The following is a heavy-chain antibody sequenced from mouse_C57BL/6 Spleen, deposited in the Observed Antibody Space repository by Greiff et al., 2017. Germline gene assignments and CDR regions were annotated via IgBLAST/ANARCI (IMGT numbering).Heavy chain of an antibody. CDR3: ARSNYGNAMDY. V-gene: IGHV1-19*01. CDR1: GYTFTDYY. D-gene: IGHD2-5*01. J-gene: IGHJ4*01. CDR2: INPYNGGT. Sequence: EVQLQQSGPVLVKPGASVKMSCKASGYTFTDYYMNWVKQSHGKSLEWIGVINPYNGGTSYNQKFKGKATLTVDKSSSTAYMELNSLTSEDSAVYYCARSNYGNAMDYWGQGTSGTVSS.